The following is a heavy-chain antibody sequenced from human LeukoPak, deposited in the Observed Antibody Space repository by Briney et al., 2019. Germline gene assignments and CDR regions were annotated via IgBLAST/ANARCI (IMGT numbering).Heavy chain of an antibody. CDR2: ISGSGGGGST. Sequence: GGSLRLSCAASGFSFSSYAMSWVRQAPGKGLEWVSTISGSGGGGSTYYADSVKGRFTISRDNSKNTLYLQMNSLRAEDTAVYYCARGGSVVVTAHYFDYWGQGTLVTVSS. CDR1: GFSFSSYA. V-gene: IGHV3-23*01. D-gene: IGHD2-21*02. J-gene: IGHJ4*02. CDR3: ARGGSVVVTAHYFDY.